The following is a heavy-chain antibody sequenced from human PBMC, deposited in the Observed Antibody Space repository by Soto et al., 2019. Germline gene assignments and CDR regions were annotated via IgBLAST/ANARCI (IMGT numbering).Heavy chain of an antibody. CDR1: GFSFTGYA. V-gene: IGHV3-23*01. D-gene: IGHD5-12*01. Sequence: PGGSLRLSCSAAGFSFTGYAMSWVRQSAGEGLEWVSAVSGWGVTTFYADFVMGRFSISRDNFNISCYLQISDIRCGDTAVYYCAKNLKCYSGSYFEHWGQGFPVTV. CDR2: VSGWGVTT. CDR3: AKNLKCYSGSYFEH. J-gene: IGHJ1*01.